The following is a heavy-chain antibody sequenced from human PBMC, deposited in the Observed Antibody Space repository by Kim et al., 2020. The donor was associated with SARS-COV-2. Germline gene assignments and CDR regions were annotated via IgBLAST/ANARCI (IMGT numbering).Heavy chain of an antibody. V-gene: IGHV3-23*01. D-gene: IGHD4-4*01. CDR3: AKRQPYNFDY. CDR2: ITGDGYTT. J-gene: IGHJ4*02. Sequence: GGSLRLSCAASGFTFNNYAMSWVRQAPGEGLEWVSSITGDGYTTYYADSVKGRFTISRDTSKNTLYLQMNSLRAEDTAVYYCAKRQPYNFDYWGQGTLVTVSS. CDR1: GFTFNNYA.